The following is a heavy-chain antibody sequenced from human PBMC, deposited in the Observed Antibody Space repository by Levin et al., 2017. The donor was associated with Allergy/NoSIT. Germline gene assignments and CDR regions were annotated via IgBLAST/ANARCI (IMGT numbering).Heavy chain of an antibody. V-gene: IGHV3-23*01. D-gene: IGHD5-12*01. CDR2: ISGSGRTI. CDR1: GFTFSTSP. CDR3: SSPGDPTMARRFDS. Sequence: GGSLRLSCAASGFTFSTSPMNWVRQAPGKGLEWVSVISGSGRTIYYADSVKGRFTISRDNSKNTLYLQMNSLRVEDTAVYYCSSPGDPTMARRFDSWGQGTLVTVSS. J-gene: IGHJ4*02.